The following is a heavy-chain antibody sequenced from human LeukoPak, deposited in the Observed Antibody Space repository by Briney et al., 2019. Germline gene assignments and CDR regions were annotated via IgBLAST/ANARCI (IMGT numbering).Heavy chain of an antibody. D-gene: IGHD2-21*02. J-gene: IGHJ3*02. V-gene: IGHV1-2*02. CDR3: ARWAAYCGGDCYSLDAFDI. CDR2: INPNSGGT. CDR1: GYTFTSYD. Sequence: ASVKVSCKASGYTFTSYDINWVRQATGQGLEWMGWINPNSGGTNYAQKFQGRVTMTRDTSISTAYMELSRLRSDDTAVYYCARWAAYCGGDCYSLDAFDIWGQGTMVTVSS.